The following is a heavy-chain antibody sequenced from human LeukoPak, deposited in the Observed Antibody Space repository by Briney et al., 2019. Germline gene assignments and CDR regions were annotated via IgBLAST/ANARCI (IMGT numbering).Heavy chain of an antibody. Sequence: GGSLRLSCTASGLRVTSDYMAWVRQAPGKGLEWVSFIFAGGSAYYSDSVKGRFTISRDRSKNELSLQMNSLRAEDTAVYYCAKANSYDSYYFDYWGQGALVIVSS. CDR3: AKANSYDSYYFDY. CDR1: GLRVTSDY. V-gene: IGHV3-66*01. D-gene: IGHD3-16*01. J-gene: IGHJ4*02. CDR2: IFAGGSA.